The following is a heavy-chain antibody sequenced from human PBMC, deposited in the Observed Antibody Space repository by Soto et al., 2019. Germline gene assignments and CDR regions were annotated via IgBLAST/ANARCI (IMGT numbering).Heavy chain of an antibody. J-gene: IGHJ5*02. CDR1: GYTFTSYG. CDR2: SSGYNGNT. Sequence: QVQLVQSGAEVKKPGASVKVSCKASGYTFTSYGITWVRQAPGQGLGWMGRSSGYNGNTNYAQKLQGRVTMTTDTAPSTAYMELRSQRSNDTTVYFCARDMVYNWNYGWFDPWGQGTLVTVSS. CDR3: ARDMVYNWNYGWFDP. D-gene: IGHD1-7*01. V-gene: IGHV1-18*01.